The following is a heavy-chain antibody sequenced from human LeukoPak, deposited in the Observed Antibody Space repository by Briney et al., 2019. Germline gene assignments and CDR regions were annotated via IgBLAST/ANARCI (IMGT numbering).Heavy chain of an antibody. CDR2: ISSSGSTI. CDR3: AKGRGYYGSGSEALVDY. J-gene: IGHJ4*02. V-gene: IGHV3-48*01. D-gene: IGHD3-10*01. Sequence: PGGSLRLSCSASGFTFSTRPMNWVRQAPGKGLEWVSYISSSGSTIYYADSVKGRFTVSRDNSKNTLYLQMNSLRAEDTAVYYCAKGRGYYGSGSEALVDYWGQGTLVTVSS. CDR1: GFTFSTRP.